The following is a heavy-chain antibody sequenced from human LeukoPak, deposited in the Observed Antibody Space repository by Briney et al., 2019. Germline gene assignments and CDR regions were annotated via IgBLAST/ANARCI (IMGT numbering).Heavy chain of an antibody. V-gene: IGHV3-30*02. CDR2: IRYDGSNK. CDR3: AKGAGYCSSTSCSRGYFQH. CDR1: GFTFSSYG. Sequence: PGGSLTLSCAASGFTFSSYGMHWVRQAPGKGLEWVAFIRYDGSNKYYADSVKGRFTISRDNSKNTLYLQMNSLRAEDTAVYYCAKGAGYCSSTSCSRGYFQHWGQGTLVTVSS. J-gene: IGHJ1*01. D-gene: IGHD2-2*01.